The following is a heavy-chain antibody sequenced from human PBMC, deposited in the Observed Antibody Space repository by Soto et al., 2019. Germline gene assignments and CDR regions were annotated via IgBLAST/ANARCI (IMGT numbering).Heavy chain of an antibody. J-gene: IGHJ5*02. CDR2: FDPEDGET. D-gene: IGHD3-3*01. Sequence: ASVKVSCKVSGYTLTELSMRWVRQAPGKGLEWMGGFDPEDGETIYAQKFQGRVTMTEDTSTDTAYMELSSLRSEDTAVYYCARSYDFWSGYSDNWFDPWGQGTLVTVSS. V-gene: IGHV1-24*01. CDR3: ARSYDFWSGYSDNWFDP. CDR1: GYTLTELS.